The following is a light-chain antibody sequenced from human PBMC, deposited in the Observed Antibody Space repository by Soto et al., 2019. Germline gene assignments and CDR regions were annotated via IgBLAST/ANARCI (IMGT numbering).Light chain of an antibody. CDR2: GAS. J-gene: IGKJ5*01. CDR3: QQYGTSPIT. V-gene: IGKV3-20*01. CDR1: QIVSSSY. Sequence: EIVLTQSPGTLSLSPGERATLACRASQIVSSSYLAWYQHKPGQAPRLLIYGASSRATGIPDRFSGSGSGTDFTLTISRLEPEDFAVYYCQQYGTSPITFGQGTRLEIK.